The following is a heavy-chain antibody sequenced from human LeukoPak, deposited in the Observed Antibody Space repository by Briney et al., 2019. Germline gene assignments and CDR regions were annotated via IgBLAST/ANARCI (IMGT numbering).Heavy chain of an antibody. J-gene: IGHJ6*03. Sequence: SETLSLTCAVYGGSFSGYYWSWIRQPPGKGLEWIGEINHSGSTNYNPSLKSRVTMSVDTSKNQFSLKLSSLTAADTAMYYCARREPHGDYGGKIRYYYYMDVWGKGTTITISS. CDR2: INHSGST. D-gene: IGHD4-23*01. CDR3: ARREPHGDYGGKIRYYYYMDV. V-gene: IGHV4-34*01. CDR1: GGSFSGYY.